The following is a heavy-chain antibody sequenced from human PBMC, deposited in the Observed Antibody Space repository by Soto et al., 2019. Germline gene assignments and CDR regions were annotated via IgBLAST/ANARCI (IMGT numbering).Heavy chain of an antibody. J-gene: IGHJ6*02. CDR1: GGSFGGYY. D-gene: IGHD3-22*01. Sequence: PSETLSLTCSVSGGSFGGYYWSWIRQPPGKGLEWIGYVYYSGSTDYNPSLKSRVTISIDTSKNQFSLKLTSVTAADTAVYYCARAVVVGAGTQTYYYSGMDVWGQGTTVTVSS. CDR3: ARAVVVGAGTQTYYYSGMDV. CDR2: VYYSGST. V-gene: IGHV4-59*01.